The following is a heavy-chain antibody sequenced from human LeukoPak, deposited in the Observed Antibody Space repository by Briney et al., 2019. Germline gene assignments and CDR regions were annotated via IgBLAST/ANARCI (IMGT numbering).Heavy chain of an antibody. J-gene: IGHJ4*02. CDR2: INPNSGGT. V-gene: IGHV1-2*02. CDR3: ARDLGHDSSGYYVFDY. CDR1: GYTFTGYY. Sequence: GASVKVSCKASGYTFTGYYMHWVRQAPGQGLEWMGWINPNSGGTNYAQKFQGRVTMTRDTSISTAYMELSRLRSDDTAVYYCARDLGHDSSGYYVFDYWGQGTLVTVSS. D-gene: IGHD3-22*01.